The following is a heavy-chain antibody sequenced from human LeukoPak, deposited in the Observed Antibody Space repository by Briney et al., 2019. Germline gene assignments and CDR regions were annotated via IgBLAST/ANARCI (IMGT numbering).Heavy chain of an antibody. Sequence: EASVKVSCKASGYTFTGYYLHWVRQAPGQGLGWMGCVNPNSGDTNYAQKFQGSVTMTRDTSISTVYMELSRLRSDDTAVYYCARASGSYWWFDSWGQGTLVTVSS. CDR3: ARASGSYWWFDS. CDR1: GYTFTGYY. J-gene: IGHJ5*01. CDR2: VNPNSGDT. V-gene: IGHV1-2*02. D-gene: IGHD1-26*01.